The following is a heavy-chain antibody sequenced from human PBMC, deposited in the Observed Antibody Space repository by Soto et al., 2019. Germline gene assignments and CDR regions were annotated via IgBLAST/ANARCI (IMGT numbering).Heavy chain of an antibody. D-gene: IGHD3-10*01. V-gene: IGHV4-31*03. Sequence: SETLSLTCTVSGGSISSGGYYWSWIRRHPGKGLEWIGYIYYSGSTYYNPSLKSRVTISVDTSKNQFSLKLSSVTAADTAVYYCARELIMVRGVIALWGQGTLVTVSS. CDR3: ARELIMVRGVIAL. CDR1: GGSISSGGYY. J-gene: IGHJ4*02. CDR2: IYYSGST.